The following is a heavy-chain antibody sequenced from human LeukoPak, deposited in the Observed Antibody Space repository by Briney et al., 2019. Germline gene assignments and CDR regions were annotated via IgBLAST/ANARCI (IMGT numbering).Heavy chain of an antibody. CDR1: GYTFTGYY. CDR2: IDPDSGGT. D-gene: IGHD2-2*02. Sequence: GASVRVSCKPSGYTFTGYYLHWVRQAPGQGLEWMGRIDPDSGGTHYAQKFQVRVTVTRDTSITTVYMELSGLTSDDTAVYYCARVPGPYTTSRFDYWGQGTLVTVSS. CDR3: ARVPGPYTTSRFDY. V-gene: IGHV1-2*02. J-gene: IGHJ4*02.